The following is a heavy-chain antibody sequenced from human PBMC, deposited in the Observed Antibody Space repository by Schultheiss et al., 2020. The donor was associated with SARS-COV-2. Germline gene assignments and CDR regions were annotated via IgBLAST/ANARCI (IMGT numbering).Heavy chain of an antibody. CDR1: GGSISSSNW. J-gene: IGHJ5*02. V-gene: IGHV4-4*02. D-gene: IGHD2-15*01. Sequence: SETLSLTCAVSGGSISSSNWWSWVRQPPGKGLEWIGEIYHSGSTNYHPSLKSRVTISVDTSKNQFSLKLSSVTAADTAVYYCARMVVVAATLGWFDPWGQGTLVTVSS. CDR2: IYHSGST. CDR3: ARMVVVAATLGWFDP.